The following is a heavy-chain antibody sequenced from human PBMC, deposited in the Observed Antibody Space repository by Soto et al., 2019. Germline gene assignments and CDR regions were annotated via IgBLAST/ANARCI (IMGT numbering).Heavy chain of an antibody. Sequence: SVKVSCKASGGTFSSYAISWVRQAPGQGLEWMGVITPIVGTTSYAQKFQGRVTMTGDTSTSTGYMELSSLRSEDTAVYYCARDMSYGIAAAGMGFDYWGQGPLVPSPQ. D-gene: IGHD6-13*01. V-gene: IGHV1-69*06. CDR3: ARDMSYGIAAAGMGFDY. CDR1: GGTFSSYA. CDR2: ITPIVGTT. J-gene: IGHJ4*02.